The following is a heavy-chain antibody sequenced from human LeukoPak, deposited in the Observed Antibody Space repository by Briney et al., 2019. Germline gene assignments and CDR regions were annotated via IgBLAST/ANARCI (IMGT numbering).Heavy chain of an antibody. J-gene: IGHJ6*03. Sequence: GGSLRLSCAASGFTFSGSAMHWVRQASGKGLEWVGRIRSKANSYATAYAASVKGRFTISRDDSKNTAYLQMNSLKTEDTAVYYCTRWGKVDTAMLSSGYYYYMDVWGKGTTVTVSS. CDR3: TRWGKVDTAMLSSGYYYYMDV. CDR1: GFTFSGSA. V-gene: IGHV3-73*01. CDR2: IRSKANSYAT. D-gene: IGHD5-18*01.